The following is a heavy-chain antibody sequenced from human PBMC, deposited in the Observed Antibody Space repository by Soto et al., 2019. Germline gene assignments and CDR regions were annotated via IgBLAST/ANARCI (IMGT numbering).Heavy chain of an antibody. J-gene: IGHJ6*02. V-gene: IGHV4-31*03. CDR3: ARIVVVGYGMDV. D-gene: IGHD2-21*01. Sequence: SETLSLTCTVSGGSISSATNYWTWIRQHPEKGLEWIGYISRSGSTYFSPSLKSRVSISVDTSTNQFSLRLSSVTAADTAVYYCARIVVVGYGMDVWGQGTTVTVSS. CDR1: GGSISSATNY. CDR2: ISRSGST.